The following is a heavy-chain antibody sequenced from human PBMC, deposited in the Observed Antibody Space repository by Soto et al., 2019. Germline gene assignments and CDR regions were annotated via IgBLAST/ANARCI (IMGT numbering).Heavy chain of an antibody. J-gene: IGHJ4*02. V-gene: IGHV1-18*01. CDR2: ISAYNGNT. Sequence: ASVKVSCKASGYTFTSYGISWVRQAPGQGLEWMGWISAYNGNTNYAQKLQGRVTMTTDTSTSTAYMELRSLRSDDTAVYYCARDRYYDSSGYFVADFDYRGQGTLVTVSS. D-gene: IGHD3-22*01. CDR3: ARDRYYDSSGYFVADFDY. CDR1: GYTFTSYG.